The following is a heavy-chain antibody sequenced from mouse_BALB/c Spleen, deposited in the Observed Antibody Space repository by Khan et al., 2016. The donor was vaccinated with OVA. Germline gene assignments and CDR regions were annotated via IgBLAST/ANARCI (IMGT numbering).Heavy chain of an antibody. J-gene: IGHJ3*01. CDR1: GFTFSTYG. Sequence: EVQLVESGGDLVKPGGSLKLSCAASGFTFSTYGMSWVRQTPDKRLEWVATVSTGGSYTYYPDSVKGRFTISRDNAKNTLYLHMSGLKSEDTAMFYCTRLAYYYDSEGFAYCGQGTLVTVSA. V-gene: IGHV5-6*01. CDR2: VSTGGSYT. D-gene: IGHD1-1*01. CDR3: TRLAYYYDSEGFAY.